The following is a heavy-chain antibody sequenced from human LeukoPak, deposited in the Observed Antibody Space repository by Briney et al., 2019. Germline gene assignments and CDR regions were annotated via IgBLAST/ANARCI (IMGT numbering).Heavy chain of an antibody. Sequence: SETLSLTCAVSGYSISSGYYCGWIRQPPGKGLEWIGSIYHSGSTYYNPSLKSRVTISVDTSKNQFSLKLSSVTAADTAVYYCARQPYYYDSCGYYGAFDIWGQGTMVTVSS. CDR2: IYHSGST. CDR3: ARQPYYYDSCGYYGAFDI. J-gene: IGHJ3*02. V-gene: IGHV4-38-2*01. CDR1: GYSISSGYY. D-gene: IGHD3-22*01.